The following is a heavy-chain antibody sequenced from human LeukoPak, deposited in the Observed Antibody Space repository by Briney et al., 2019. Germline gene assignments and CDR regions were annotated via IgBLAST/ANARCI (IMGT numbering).Heavy chain of an antibody. Sequence: SETLSLTCTVSGGSISSSSYYWGWIRQPPGKGLEWIGSIYYSGSTYYNPSLKSRVTISVDTSKNQFSLKLSSVSAADTAVYYCARLGVLWFGEHTPMYNWFDPWGQGTLVTVSS. CDR3: ARLGVLWFGEHTPMYNWFDP. D-gene: IGHD3-10*01. J-gene: IGHJ5*02. CDR2: IYYSGST. V-gene: IGHV4-39*01. CDR1: GGSISSSSYY.